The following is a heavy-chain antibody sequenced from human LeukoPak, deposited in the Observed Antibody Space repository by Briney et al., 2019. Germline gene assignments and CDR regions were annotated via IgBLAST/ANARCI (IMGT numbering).Heavy chain of an antibody. Sequence: GGSLRLSCVVSGFTFSSYPMSWVRQAPGKGLEGVSSISSSFNSAYYADSVKGRFTISRDNSKNTLHLQMDSLRAEETALYYCARRDISGWFSLDSWGQGTLVTVSS. CDR2: ISSSFNSA. V-gene: IGHV3-23*01. D-gene: IGHD6-19*01. CDR3: ARRDISGWFSLDS. J-gene: IGHJ4*02. CDR1: GFTFSSYP.